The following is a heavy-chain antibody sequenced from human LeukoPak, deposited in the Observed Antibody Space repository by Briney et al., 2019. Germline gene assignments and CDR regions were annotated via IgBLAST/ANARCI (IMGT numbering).Heavy chain of an antibody. CDR1: GFTFSSYE. Sequence: GGSLRLSCAASGFTFSSYEMNWVRQAPGKGLEWASYISSSGSTIYYADSVKGRFTISRDNAKNSLYLQMNSLRAEDTAVYYCARDGGVRYPYFDYWGQGTLVTVSS. CDR2: ISSSGSTI. J-gene: IGHJ4*02. CDR3: ARDGGVRYPYFDY. V-gene: IGHV3-48*03. D-gene: IGHD3-9*01.